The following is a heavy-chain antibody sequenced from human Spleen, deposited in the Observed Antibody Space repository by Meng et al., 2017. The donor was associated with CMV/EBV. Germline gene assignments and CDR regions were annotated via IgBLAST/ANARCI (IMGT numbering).Heavy chain of an antibody. CDR1: GGSFSGYY. CDR2: INHSGST. J-gene: IGHJ4*02. V-gene: IGHV4-34*01. CDR3: ARAGYDFWSGYPYYFDY. Sequence: GGSFSGYYWSWIRQPPGKGLEWIGEINHSGSTNYNPSLKSRVTISVDTSKNQFSLKLSSVTAADTAVYYCARAGYDFWSGYPYYFDYWGQGTLVTVSS. D-gene: IGHD3-3*01.